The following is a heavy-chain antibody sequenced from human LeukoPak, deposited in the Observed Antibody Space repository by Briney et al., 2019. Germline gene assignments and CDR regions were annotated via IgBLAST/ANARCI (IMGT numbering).Heavy chain of an antibody. CDR1: GYTFTGYY. J-gene: IGHJ6*02. V-gene: IGHV1-2*02. Sequence: GASVKVSCKASGYTFTGYYMHWVRQAPGQGLEWMGWINPNSGGTNYAQKFQGRVTMTRDTSISTAYMELSRLRSDDTAVYYCARGGYSGYEDYYCYGMDVWGQGTTVTVSS. CDR3: ARGGYSGYEDYYCYGMDV. D-gene: IGHD5-12*01. CDR2: INPNSGGT.